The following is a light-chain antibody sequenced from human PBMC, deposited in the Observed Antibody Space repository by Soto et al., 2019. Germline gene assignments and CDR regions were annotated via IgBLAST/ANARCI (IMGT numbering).Light chain of an antibody. J-gene: IGKJ1*01. CDR3: QDSSTSPWP. V-gene: IGKV3-11*01. CDR2: ATS. Sequence: EIVLTQSPATLSLSPGERATLSCRASPSVTSYLAWYQQKPGQAPRLLIYATSFRATGIPDRFRGSGSGTDFTLTISSLEPEDSAVYYCQDSSTSPWPFGQGTKVDIK. CDR1: PSVTSY.